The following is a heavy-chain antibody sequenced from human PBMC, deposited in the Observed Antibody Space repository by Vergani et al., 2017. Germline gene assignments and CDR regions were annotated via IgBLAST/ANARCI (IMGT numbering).Heavy chain of an antibody. D-gene: IGHD5-12*01. CDR3: AKANPRNSGYDYLYYYHAMDV. CDR2: ISGSGGST. V-gene: IGHV3-23*01. J-gene: IGHJ6*04. CDR1: GFTFNHYA. Sequence: EVQLLESGGDLVQPGGSLRLFCAASGFTFNHYAMNWVRQAPGKGLEWVSGISGSGGSTYYAGSVKGRFTISRDSSKNTLYLQMNSLSAGYTAVYYCAKANPRNSGYDYLYYYHAMDVWGKGTTVTVSS.